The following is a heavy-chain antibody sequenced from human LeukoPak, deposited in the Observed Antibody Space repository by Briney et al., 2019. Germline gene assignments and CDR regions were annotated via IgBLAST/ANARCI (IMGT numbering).Heavy chain of an antibody. CDR1: GGNFGSYT. D-gene: IGHD2-21*01. CDR2: IIPVFGTA. CDR3: ARDYRGTKTDF. V-gene: IGHV1-69*13. Sequence: ASVKVSCKASGGNFGSYTFTWVRQAPGQGLEWMGEIIPVFGTANYAQKFQGRVTITADESTSTVYMELSSLTSEDTAVYFCARDYRGTKTDFWGQGTPVTVSS. J-gene: IGHJ4*02.